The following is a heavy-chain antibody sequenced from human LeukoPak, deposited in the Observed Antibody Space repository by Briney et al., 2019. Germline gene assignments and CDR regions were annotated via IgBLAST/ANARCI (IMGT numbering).Heavy chain of an antibody. V-gene: IGHV3-21*04. D-gene: IGHD6-19*01. CDR3: ANNLGRGWYFPFDY. CDR1: GFTFSSYS. Sequence: PGGSLRLSCAASGFTFSSYSMNWVRQAPGKGLEWGSSISSSSSYIYYADSVKGRFTISRDNAKNSLYLQMDSLSAEDTAFYYCANNLGRGWYFPFDYWGKGTLVNVSS. CDR2: ISSSSSYI. J-gene: IGHJ4*02.